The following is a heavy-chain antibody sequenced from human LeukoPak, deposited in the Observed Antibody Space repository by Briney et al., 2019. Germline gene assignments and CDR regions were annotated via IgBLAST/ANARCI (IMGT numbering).Heavy chain of an antibody. CDR1: GGSITTNSYY. CDR3: ARQYPSDY. J-gene: IGHJ4*02. V-gene: IGHV4-39*01. Sequence: PSETLSLTCAVSGGSITTNSYYWAWIRLPPGKGLEWTGSISYSGSTNYNPSLKSRVTISVDTSKNQFSLKLRSVTAADTAVYYCARQYPSDYWGQGTLVTVSS. CDR2: ISYSGST.